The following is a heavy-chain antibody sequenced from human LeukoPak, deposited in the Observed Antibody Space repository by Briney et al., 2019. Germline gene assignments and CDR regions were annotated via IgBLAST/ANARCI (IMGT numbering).Heavy chain of an antibody. Sequence: GGSLRLSCAASGLTFSSYAMSWVRQAPGKGLEWVSSISGSGGSTYYADSVKGRFTISRDNSQNTLYPQMNSLRAEDTAVYYCAKDRSGGGDYYFGMDVWGPGTTVTVSS. J-gene: IGHJ6*02. CDR2: ISGSGGST. CDR1: GLTFSSYA. V-gene: IGHV3-23*01. CDR3: AKDRSGGGDYYFGMDV. D-gene: IGHD6-19*01.